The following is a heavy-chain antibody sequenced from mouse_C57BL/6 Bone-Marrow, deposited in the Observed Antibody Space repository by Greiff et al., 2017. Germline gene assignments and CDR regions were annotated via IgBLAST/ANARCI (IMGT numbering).Heavy chain of an antibody. Sequence: QVQLKESGAELVRPGTSVKMSCKASGYTFTNYWIGWAKQRPGHGLEWIGDIYPGGGYTNYNEKFKGKATLTADKSSSTAYMQFSSLTSEDSAIYYSARSYYAMDYWGQGTSVTVSS. CDR1: GYTFTNYW. V-gene: IGHV1-63*01. CDR2: IYPGGGYT. J-gene: IGHJ4*01. CDR3: ARSYYAMDY.